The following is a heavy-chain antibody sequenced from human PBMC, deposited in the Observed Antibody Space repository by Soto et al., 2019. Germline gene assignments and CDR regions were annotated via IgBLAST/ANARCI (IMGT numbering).Heavy chain of an antibody. Sequence: EVQLVESGGGLVKPGGSLRLSCVVSGFTFSSYSMNWVRQAPGKGLEWVSSISSGSNYTYYADSVKGRFTISRDNAKNAVYLHMNSLRAEHTALYYCARDFKESQYYYYCMDVWGKGTTVTVSS. CDR3: ARDFKESQYYYYCMDV. CDR1: GFTFSSYS. V-gene: IGHV3-21*06. CDR2: ISSGSNYT. D-gene: IGHD3-10*01. J-gene: IGHJ6*03.